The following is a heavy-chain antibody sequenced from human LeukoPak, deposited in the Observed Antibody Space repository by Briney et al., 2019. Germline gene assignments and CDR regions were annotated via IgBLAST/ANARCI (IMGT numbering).Heavy chain of an antibody. CDR3: ARDIGYSYGYPFDY. D-gene: IGHD5-18*01. Sequence: GGSLRLSCAASGFSFSTYSMNWVRQAPGKGLEWVSSITSSPTYIYYADSVKGRFTISRDNAKNSLYLQMNSLRAEDTAVYYCARDIGYSYGYPFDYWGQGTLVTVSS. CDR1: GFSFSTYS. J-gene: IGHJ4*02. V-gene: IGHV3-21*01. CDR2: ITSSPTYI.